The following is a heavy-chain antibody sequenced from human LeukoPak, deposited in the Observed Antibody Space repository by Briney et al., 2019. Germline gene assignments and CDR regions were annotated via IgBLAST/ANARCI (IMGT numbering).Heavy chain of an antibody. V-gene: IGHV4-34*01. J-gene: IGHJ5*02. CDR2: INHSGST. D-gene: IGHD1-26*01. CDR3: ARGARYSGSYFLRA. CDR1: GGSFSGYY. Sequence: PSETLSLTCAVYGGSFSGYYWSWIRQPPGKGLEWTGEINHSGSTNYNPSLKSRVTISVDTSKNQFSLKLSSVTAADTAVYYCARGARYSGSYFLRAWGQGTLVTVSS.